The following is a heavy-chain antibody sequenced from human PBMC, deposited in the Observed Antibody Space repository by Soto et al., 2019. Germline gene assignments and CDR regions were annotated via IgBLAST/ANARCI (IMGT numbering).Heavy chain of an antibody. D-gene: IGHD3-22*01. CDR1: GFTFSSYG. CDR3: AKDRWLSWFDT. Sequence: RLSCAASGFTFSSYGMHWVRQAPGKGLEWVAVISYDGSNKYYADSVKGRFTISRDNSKNTLYLQMNSLKAEDTAVYYCAKDRWLSWFDTWGQGTLVTVSS. J-gene: IGHJ5*02. CDR2: ISYDGSNK. V-gene: IGHV3-30*18.